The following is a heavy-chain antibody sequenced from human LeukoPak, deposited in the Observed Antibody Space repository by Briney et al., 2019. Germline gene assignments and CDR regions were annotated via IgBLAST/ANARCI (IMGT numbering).Heavy chain of an antibody. V-gene: IGHV3-23*01. J-gene: IGHJ5*02. CDR1: GFTFSTYA. CDR3: AKDRDLLFAHCWFDL. D-gene: IGHD3-10*01. CDR2: ISISGGSA. Sequence: GGSLRLSCAASGFTFSTYAMSWVRQAPGKGLEWVSGISISGGSAYYADSVKGRFTISRDNSKNTLYLQMNRLRAEDTAVYYCAKDRDLLFAHCWFDLWGQGILVTVST.